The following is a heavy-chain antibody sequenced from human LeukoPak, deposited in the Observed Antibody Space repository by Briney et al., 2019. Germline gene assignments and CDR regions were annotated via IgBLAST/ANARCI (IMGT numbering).Heavy chain of an antibody. Sequence: RASVKVSCKASGYTFTSYAMNWVRQAPGQGLEWMGWINTNTGNPTYAQGFTGRFVFSLDTSVSTAYLQISSLKAEDTAVYYCAREPMYYDFWSGYLAKPPSSRYYYYMDVWGKGTTVTVSS. V-gene: IGHV7-4-1*02. CDR1: GYTFTSYA. D-gene: IGHD3-3*01. CDR3: AREPMYYDFWSGYLAKPPSSRYYYYMDV. CDR2: INTNTGNP. J-gene: IGHJ6*03.